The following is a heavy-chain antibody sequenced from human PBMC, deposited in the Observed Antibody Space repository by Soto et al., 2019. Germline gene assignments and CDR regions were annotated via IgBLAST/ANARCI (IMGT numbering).Heavy chain of an antibody. D-gene: IGHD3-22*01. Sequence: GGSLRLSCAASGFTVSSNYMSWVRQAPGKGLEWVSVIYSGGSTYYADSVKGRFTISRDNSKNTLYLQMNSLRAEDTAVYYCARVYYDSSGYYLGAFDIWGQGTMVTLSS. CDR3: ARVYYDSSGYYLGAFDI. V-gene: IGHV3-53*01. CDR1: GFTVSSNY. J-gene: IGHJ3*02. CDR2: IYSGGST.